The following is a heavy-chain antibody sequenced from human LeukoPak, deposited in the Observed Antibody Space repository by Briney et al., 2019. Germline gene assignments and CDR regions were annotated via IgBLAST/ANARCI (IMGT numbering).Heavy chain of an antibody. Sequence: GGSLRLSCAASGFTFSSYWMSWVRQAPGKGLEWVANIKQDGSEKYYVDSVKGRFTISRDNAKNSLYLQMNSLRAEDTAVYYCARVPDFWSGHPTYYYYYMDVWGKGTTVTVSS. CDR1: GFTFSSYW. CDR2: IKQDGSEK. V-gene: IGHV3-7*01. J-gene: IGHJ6*03. D-gene: IGHD3-3*01. CDR3: ARVPDFWSGHPTYYYYYMDV.